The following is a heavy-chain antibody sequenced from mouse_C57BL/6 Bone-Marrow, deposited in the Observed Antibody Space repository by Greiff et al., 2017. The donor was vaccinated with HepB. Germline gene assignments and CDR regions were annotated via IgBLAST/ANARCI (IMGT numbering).Heavy chain of an antibody. CDR1: GFNIKDDY. CDR2: IDPENGDT. J-gene: IGHJ4*01. CDR3: TTGYCGSSCDYAMDY. D-gene: IGHD1-1*01. V-gene: IGHV14-4*01. Sequence: VQLKESGAELVRPGASVKLSCTASGFNIKDDYMHWVKQRPEQGLEWIGWIDPENGDTEYASKFQGKATITADTSSNTAYLQLSSLTSEDTAVYDCTTGYCGSSCDYAMDYWGQGTSVTVSS.